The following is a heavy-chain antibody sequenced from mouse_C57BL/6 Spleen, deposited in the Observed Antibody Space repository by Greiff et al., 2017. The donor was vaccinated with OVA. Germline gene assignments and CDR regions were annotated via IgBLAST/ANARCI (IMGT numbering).Heavy chain of an antibody. CDR2: IDPENGDT. D-gene: IGHD1-1*01. CDR3: TTGYYCSSPYYAMDY. CDR1: GFNIKDDY. Sequence: VQLQQSGAELVRPGASVKLSCTASGFNIKDDYMHWVKQRPEPGLEWIGWIDPENGDTEYASKFQGKATITAYTSSNTAYLQLSSLTSEDTAVYYCTTGYYCSSPYYAMDYWGQGTSVTVSS. V-gene: IGHV14-4*01. J-gene: IGHJ4*01.